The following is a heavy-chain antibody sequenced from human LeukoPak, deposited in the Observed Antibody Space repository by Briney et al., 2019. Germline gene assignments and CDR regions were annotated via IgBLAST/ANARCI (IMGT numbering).Heavy chain of an antibody. D-gene: IGHD3-9*01. CDR2: INHSGST. V-gene: IGHV4-34*01. CDR3: ARKNKYYDILTGYWRFDY. Sequence: PSETLSLTCAVYGGSFSGYYWSWIRQPPAKGLEWIGEINHSGSTNYNPSLKRRVTISVDTSKNQFSLKLSYVTAADTAVYYCARKNKYYDILTGYWRFDYWGQGTLVTVSS. CDR1: GGSFSGYY. J-gene: IGHJ4*02.